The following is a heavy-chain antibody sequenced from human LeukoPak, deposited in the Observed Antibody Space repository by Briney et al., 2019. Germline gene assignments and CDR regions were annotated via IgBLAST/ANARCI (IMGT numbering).Heavy chain of an antibody. D-gene: IGHD3-10*01. CDR2: ISSSSSYI. CDR3: ARDRRGFGTRFDP. V-gene: IGHV3-21*01. CDR1: GFTFSSYS. Sequence: PGGSLRLSCAASGFTFSSYSMNWVRQAPGKGLEWVSSISSSSSYIYYADSVKGRFTISRDNAKNSLYLQMNSLRAEDTAVYYCARDRRGFGTRFDPWGQGTLVTVSS. J-gene: IGHJ5*02.